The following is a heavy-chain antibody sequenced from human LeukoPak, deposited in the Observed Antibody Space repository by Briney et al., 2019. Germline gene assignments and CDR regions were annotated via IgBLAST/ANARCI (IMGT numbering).Heavy chain of an antibody. D-gene: IGHD1-26*01. CDR3: ARVSGSYYGDAFDI. Sequence: GGSLRLSCAASGFTFSSYSMNWVRQAPGKGLEWVSYISSSSSTIYYADSVKGRFTISRDNAKNSLYLQMNSLRDEDTAVYYCARVSGSYYGDAFDIWGQGIMVTVSS. CDR1: GFTFSSYS. J-gene: IGHJ3*02. CDR2: ISSSSSTI. V-gene: IGHV3-48*02.